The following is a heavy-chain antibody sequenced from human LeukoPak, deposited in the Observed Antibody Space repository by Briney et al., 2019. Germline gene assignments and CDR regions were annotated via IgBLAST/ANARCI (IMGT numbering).Heavy chain of an antibody. CDR2: ISGSGGST. CDR1: GLTLSNYG. CDR3: AKRGVVIRVILVGFHKEAYYFDS. J-gene: IGHJ4*02. V-gene: IGHV3-23*01. Sequence: QPGGSLRLSCAVSGLTLSNYGMGWVRQAGGKGREWVAGISGSGGSTNYAYSVTLPFTISRHNPHNPPYLQMNILRAEDTAVYFCAKRGVVIRVILVGFHKEAYYFDSWGQGALVTVSS. D-gene: IGHD3-22*01.